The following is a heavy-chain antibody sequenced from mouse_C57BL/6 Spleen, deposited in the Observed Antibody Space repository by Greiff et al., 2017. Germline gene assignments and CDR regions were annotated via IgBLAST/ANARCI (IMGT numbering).Heavy chain of an antibody. CDR1: GYTFTDYN. CDR3: ARSTTVVAYYYAMDY. Sequence: VQLQQSGPELVKPGASVKIPCKASGYTFTDYNMDWVKQSHGKSLEWIGDINPNNGGTIYNQKFKGKATLTVDKSSSTAYMALRSLTSEDTAVYDCARSTTVVAYYYAMDYWGQGTSVTVSS. V-gene: IGHV1-18*01. CDR2: INPNNGGT. J-gene: IGHJ4*01. D-gene: IGHD1-1*01.